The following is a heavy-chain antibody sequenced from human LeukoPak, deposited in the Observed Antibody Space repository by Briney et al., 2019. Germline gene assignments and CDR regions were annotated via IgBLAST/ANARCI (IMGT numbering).Heavy chain of an antibody. CDR3: ARGVDTAGYNYYYYYYMDV. CDR2: MNPNSGNT. CDR1: GYTFTSYD. Sequence: GSSVKVSCKASGYTFTSYDINWVRQATGQGLEWMGWMNPNSGNTGYAQKFQDRVTMTRNTSISTAYMELSSLRSEDTAVYYCARGVDTAGYNYYYYYYMDVWGKGTTVTVSS. D-gene: IGHD5-18*01. V-gene: IGHV1-8*01. J-gene: IGHJ6*03.